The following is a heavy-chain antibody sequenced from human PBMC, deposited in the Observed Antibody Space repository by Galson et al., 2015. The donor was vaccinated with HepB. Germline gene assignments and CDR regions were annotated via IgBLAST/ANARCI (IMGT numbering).Heavy chain of an antibody. J-gene: IGHJ4*02. V-gene: IGHV3-23*01. CDR1: GFTFSSYA. D-gene: IGHD3-22*01. CDR3: AKLHTSGWYVDY. Sequence: SLRLSCAASGFTFSSYAMSWVRQAPGKGLEWVSTISGSVGSTYYADSVKGRFTISRDNSKNTVHLQMNRLRAEDTAVYYCAKLHTSGWYVDYWGQGTLVTVSS. CDR2: ISGSVGST.